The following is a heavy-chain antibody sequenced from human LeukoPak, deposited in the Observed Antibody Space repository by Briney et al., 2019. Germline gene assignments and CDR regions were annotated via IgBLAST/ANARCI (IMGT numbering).Heavy chain of an antibody. CDR2: ISSSGSTI. D-gene: IGHD3-22*01. Sequence: GGSLRLSCAASGFTFSSCEMNWVRQAPGKGLEWVSYISSSGSTIYYADSVKGRFTISRDNAKNSLYLQMNRLRAEDTAVYYCARDRNYDSSGYYYKGGYWGQGTLVTVSS. CDR1: GFTFSSCE. V-gene: IGHV3-48*03. CDR3: ARDRNYDSSGYYYKGGY. J-gene: IGHJ4*02.